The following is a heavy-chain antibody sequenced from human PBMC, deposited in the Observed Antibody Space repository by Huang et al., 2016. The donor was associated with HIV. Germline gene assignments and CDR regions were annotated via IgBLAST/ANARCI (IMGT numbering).Heavy chain of an antibody. V-gene: IGHV3-49*03. CDR2: VRSKAFGGAS. CDR3: SPSGDDYFYFYMDV. CDR1: GFIFNDFA. D-gene: IGHD4-17*01. J-gene: IGHJ6*03. Sequence: QLVESGGDSVQSGRSLRLSCRGSGFIFNDFAINWFRQSPGKGREWLGFVRSKAFGGASKSAPSVKDRFTVSRDEAKNVAFLQMDNLQVDDTAIYYCSPSGDDYFYFYMDVWGNGTTVIVS.